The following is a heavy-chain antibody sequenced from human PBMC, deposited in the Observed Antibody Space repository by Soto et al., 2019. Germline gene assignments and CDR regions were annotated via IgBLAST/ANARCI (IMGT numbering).Heavy chain of an antibody. CDR1: GGSFSGYY. D-gene: IGHD3-10*01. CDR3: ARGWDGSGSYYYYLDV. J-gene: IGHJ6*03. Sequence: SETLSLTCAVYGGSFSGYYWTWIRQPPGKGLEWIGEINDSGTPNDNPSLKSRVNISVDTSKNQFSLRLSSVTAADTAVYYCARGWDGSGSYYYYLDVWAKGTTVPVSS. CDR2: INDSGTP. V-gene: IGHV4-34*01.